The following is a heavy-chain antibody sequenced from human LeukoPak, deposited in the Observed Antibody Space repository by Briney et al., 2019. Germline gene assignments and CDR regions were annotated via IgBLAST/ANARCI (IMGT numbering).Heavy chain of an antibody. CDR2: IYSGGST. V-gene: IGHV3-66*01. CDR3: ARSVATIPFDY. Sequence: PGGSLRLSCAASGFTVSSNYMSWVRQAPGKGLEWVSVIYSGGSTYYADSVKGRFTISRDNSKNTLYLQMNSLRAEDTAVYYCARSVATIPFDYWGQGILVTVSS. J-gene: IGHJ4*02. CDR1: GFTVSSNY. D-gene: IGHD5-12*01.